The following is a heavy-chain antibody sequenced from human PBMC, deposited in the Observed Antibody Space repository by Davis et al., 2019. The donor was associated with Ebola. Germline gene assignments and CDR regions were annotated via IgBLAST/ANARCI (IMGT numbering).Heavy chain of an antibody. V-gene: IGHV3-7*03. Sequence: GGSLRLSCAASGFTFSDYYMSWVRQAPGKGLEWVANIKQDGSEKYYVDSVKGRFTISRDNAKNSLYLQMNSLRAEDTAVYYCARDTGEGFDYWGQGTLVTVSS. D-gene: IGHD2-8*02. CDR1: GFTFSDYY. CDR2: IKQDGSEK. CDR3: ARDTGEGFDY. J-gene: IGHJ4*02.